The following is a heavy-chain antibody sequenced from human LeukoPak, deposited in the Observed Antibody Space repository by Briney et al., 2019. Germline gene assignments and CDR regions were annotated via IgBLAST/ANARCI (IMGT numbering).Heavy chain of an antibody. CDR1: GFTFSSYA. V-gene: IGHV3-23*01. CDR2: ISGSGGST. J-gene: IGHJ5*02. Sequence: GGSLRLSCVASGFTFSSYAMSWVRQAPGKGLERVSAISGSGGSTYYADSVKGRFTISRDNSKNTLYLQMNSLRAEDTAVYYCAKHASYDILFDPWGQGTLVTVSS. D-gene: IGHD3-9*01. CDR3: AKHASYDILFDP.